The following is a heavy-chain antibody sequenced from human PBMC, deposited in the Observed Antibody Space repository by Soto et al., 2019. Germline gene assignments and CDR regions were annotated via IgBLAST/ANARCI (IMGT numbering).Heavy chain of an antibody. D-gene: IGHD4-17*01. CDR3: ARGEDYGDWYYFDY. J-gene: IGHJ4*02. V-gene: IGHV1-69*06. CDR2: IIPIFGTA. CDR1: GGTFSSYA. Sequence: SVKVSCKASGGTFSSYAISWVRQAPGQGLEWMGGIIPIFGTANYAQKFQGRVTITADKSTSTAYMELSSLRSEDTAVYYCARGEDYGDWYYFDYWGQGTLVTVSS.